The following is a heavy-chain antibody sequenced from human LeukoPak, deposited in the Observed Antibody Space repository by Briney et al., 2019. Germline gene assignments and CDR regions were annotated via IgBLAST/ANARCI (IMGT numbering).Heavy chain of an antibody. CDR3: ASEVVTYIEYFQH. V-gene: IGHV4-59*01. CDR2: IYYSGST. J-gene: IGHJ1*01. Sequence: PSETLSLTCTVSGASITSYYWSWMRQPPGKALEWIGYIYYSGSTNYNPSLKSRVTISVDTSKNQFSLKLRSVTAADTAVYYCASEVVTYIEYFQHWGQGTLVTVSS. D-gene: IGHD2-21*02. CDR1: GASITSYY.